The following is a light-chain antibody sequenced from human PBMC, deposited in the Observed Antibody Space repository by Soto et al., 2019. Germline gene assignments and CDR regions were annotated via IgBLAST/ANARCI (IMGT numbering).Light chain of an antibody. V-gene: IGKV2-24*01. CDR3: MQASQTPYT. Sequence: DIVLTQTPLSSPVALGQSASISCRSSESLVSGDGNTYLRWLQQRPGQPPRLLIYEISNRFSGVQDRFSGSGGGKDLTLRISRVEAEDVGVYYCMQASQTPYTFGQGTKLEIK. CDR2: EIS. CDR1: ESLVSGDGNTY. J-gene: IGKJ2*01.